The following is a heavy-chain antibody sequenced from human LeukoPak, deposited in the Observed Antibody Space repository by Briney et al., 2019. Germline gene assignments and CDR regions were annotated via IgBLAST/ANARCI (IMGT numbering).Heavy chain of an antibody. Sequence: WASVKVSCKASGYTFTSYYMHWVRQAPGQGLEWMGIINPSGGSTSYAQKFQGRVTMTRNMSTSTVYMELSSLRSEDTAVYYCAREMATITTQRATFDYWGQGTLVTVSS. D-gene: IGHD5-24*01. V-gene: IGHV1-46*01. CDR3: AREMATITTQRATFDY. CDR2: INPSGGST. CDR1: GYTFTSYY. J-gene: IGHJ4*02.